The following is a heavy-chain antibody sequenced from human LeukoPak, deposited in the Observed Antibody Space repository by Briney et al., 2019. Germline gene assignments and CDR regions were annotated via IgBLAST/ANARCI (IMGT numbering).Heavy chain of an antibody. CDR2: ISSSGSTI. Sequence: QAGGSLRLSWEASGFTFSSYEMNWVGKAPGKGLEWVSHISSSGSTIYYADSVKGRFTISRDNAKNSLSLQMTSLRAEDTAVYYCAGGYDSSAYYYSLNYWGQGTLVTVSS. D-gene: IGHD3-22*01. V-gene: IGHV3-48*03. CDR3: AGGYDSSAYYYSLNY. J-gene: IGHJ4*02. CDR1: GFTFSSYE.